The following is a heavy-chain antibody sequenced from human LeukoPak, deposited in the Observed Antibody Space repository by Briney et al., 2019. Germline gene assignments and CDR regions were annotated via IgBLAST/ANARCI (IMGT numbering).Heavy chain of an antibody. CDR2: ISAYNGNT. CDR3: ARDCSSTSCPSGY. CDR1: GYTFTSYD. Sequence: ASVKVSCKASGYTFTSYDINWVRQATGQGLEWMGWISAYNGNTNYAQKLQGRVTMTTDTSTSTAYMELRSLRSDDTAVYYCARDCSSTSCPSGYWGQGTLVTVSS. V-gene: IGHV1-18*01. J-gene: IGHJ4*02. D-gene: IGHD2-2*01.